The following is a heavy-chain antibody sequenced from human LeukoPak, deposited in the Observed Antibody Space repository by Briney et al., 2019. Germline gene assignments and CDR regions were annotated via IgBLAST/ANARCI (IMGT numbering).Heavy chain of an antibody. CDR1: GFTFSSYW. Sequence: GGSLRLSCAASGFTFSSYWMHWVRQAPGKGLVWVSRINSDGGSTSYADSVKGRFTISRANAKSAVYLQMNSLRAEDTAVYYCARDSHGDYVDFDYWGQGTLVTVSS. D-gene: IGHD4-17*01. V-gene: IGHV3-74*01. J-gene: IGHJ4*02. CDR2: INSDGGST. CDR3: ARDSHGDYVDFDY.